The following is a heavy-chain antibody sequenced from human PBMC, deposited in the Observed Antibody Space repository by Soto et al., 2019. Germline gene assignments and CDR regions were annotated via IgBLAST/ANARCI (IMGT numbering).Heavy chain of an antibody. CDR2: ISGSGGST. V-gene: IGHV3-23*01. D-gene: IGHD6-13*01. CDR1: GFTFSSYA. CDR3: AKDPKKAARPSQQLVAEYFQH. J-gene: IGHJ1*01. Sequence: GGSLRLSCAASGFTFSSYAMSWVRQAPGKGLEWVSAISGSGGSTYYADSLKGRFTISRDNSKNTLYLQMNSLRAEDTAVYYCAKDPKKAARPSQQLVAEYFQHWGQGTLVTVSS.